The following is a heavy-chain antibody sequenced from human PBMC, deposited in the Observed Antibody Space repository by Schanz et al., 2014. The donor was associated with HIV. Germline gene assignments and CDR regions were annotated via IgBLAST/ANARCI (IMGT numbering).Heavy chain of an antibody. Sequence: QVQLVQSGAEVKKPGSSVKVSCKASGGTFSSYAISWVRQAPGQGLEWMGGVIPIFGTTNYAQEFQGRVTITADESTSTAYMELRSLRSEDTAVYYCASGRFDTVIWWGDAFLIWGRGTMVTVSS. CDR3: ASGRFDTVIWWGDAFLI. V-gene: IGHV1-69*01. CDR2: VIPIFGTT. J-gene: IGHJ3*02. D-gene: IGHD5-18*01. CDR1: GGTFSSYA.